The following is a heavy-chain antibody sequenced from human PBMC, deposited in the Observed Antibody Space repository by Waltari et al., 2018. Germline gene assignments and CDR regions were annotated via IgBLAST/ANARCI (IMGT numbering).Heavy chain of an antibody. CDR3: LYDPSV. J-gene: IGHJ4*02. D-gene: IGHD5-12*01. CDR2: IKDKADGGTI. CDR1: GFRFTDAW. Sequence: DVQLVESGGGLVNPGGSLRLPCSASGFRFTDAWMNWVRQAPGRGLEWIGRIKDKADGGTIDYAAPVKGRFTISRDDSKNMTYLQMNSLKPDDTGVYFCLYDPSVWGQGTLVTVSS. V-gene: IGHV3-15*07.